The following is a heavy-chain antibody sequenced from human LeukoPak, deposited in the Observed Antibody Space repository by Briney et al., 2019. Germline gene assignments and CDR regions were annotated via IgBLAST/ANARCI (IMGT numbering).Heavy chain of an antibody. V-gene: IGHV3-30*18. Sequence: GGSLRLSCAASGFTVSRHGMHWVRQAPGKGLEWVAVISYDESTKYFADSVKGRFTISRDNSKNTLYLQMNSLRAEDTAVYYCAKDWNNWLDPWGQGTLVTVSS. D-gene: IGHD3-3*01. CDR3: AKDWNNWLDP. CDR1: GFTVSRHG. J-gene: IGHJ5*02. CDR2: ISYDESTK.